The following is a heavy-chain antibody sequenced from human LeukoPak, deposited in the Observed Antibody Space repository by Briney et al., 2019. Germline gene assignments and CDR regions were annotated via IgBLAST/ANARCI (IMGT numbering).Heavy chain of an antibody. CDR3: ARVGYSSSWFLYYFDY. V-gene: IGHV4-34*01. J-gene: IGHJ4*02. D-gene: IGHD6-13*01. Sequence: SETLSLTCAVYGGSFSGYYWSWIRQPPGKGLEWIGEIYHSGSTNYNPSLKSRVTISVDKSKNQFSLKLSSVTAADTAVYYCARVGYSSSWFLYYFDYWGQGTLVTVSS. CDR1: GGSFSGYY. CDR2: IYHSGST.